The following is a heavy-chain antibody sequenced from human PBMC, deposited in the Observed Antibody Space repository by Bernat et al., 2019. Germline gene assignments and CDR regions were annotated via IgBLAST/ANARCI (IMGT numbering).Heavy chain of an antibody. CDR3: ARGGIAAAGTELDY. Sequence: QVQLVQSGAEVKKPGSSVKVSCKASGGTFSSYAISWVRQAPGQGLEWMGRIIPILGIANYAQKFQGRVTITADKSTSTAYMELSSLRSEDTAVYHCARGGIAAAGTELDYWGQGTLVTVSS. CDR2: IIPILGIA. CDR1: GGTFSSYA. V-gene: IGHV1-69*04. J-gene: IGHJ4*02. D-gene: IGHD6-13*01.